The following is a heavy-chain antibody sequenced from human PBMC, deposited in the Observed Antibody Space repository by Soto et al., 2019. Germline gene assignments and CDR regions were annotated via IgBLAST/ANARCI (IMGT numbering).Heavy chain of an antibody. V-gene: IGHV1-3*04. CDR2: IITGNGNT. Sequence: QVQLVQSGAEVKKPGASVKVSCKASGYTFTDYAMHWVRQAPGQRLEWMGWIITGNGNTKFSLKFQGRVTITRDTSATTAYMELTSLRSEDTAVYYCAKGSRMWTPDYWGQGTLVTVSS. CDR1: GYTFTDYA. J-gene: IGHJ4*02. D-gene: IGHD2-21*01. CDR3: AKGSRMWTPDY.